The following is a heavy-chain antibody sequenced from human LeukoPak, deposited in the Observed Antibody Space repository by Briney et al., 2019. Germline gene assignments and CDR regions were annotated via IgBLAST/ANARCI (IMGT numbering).Heavy chain of an antibody. Sequence: GGSLRLSCAASGFTFSSYDMNWVRQAPGKGLEWVLHITSGGSTIYYTAFVKGAITISRDKSKNSLSLQMNSLRAEETAIYYCARTVARIGYWGQGTLVTVSS. J-gene: IGHJ4*02. CDR1: GFTFSSYD. CDR2: ITSGGSTI. CDR3: ARTVARIGY. D-gene: IGHD4-23*01. V-gene: IGHV3-48*03.